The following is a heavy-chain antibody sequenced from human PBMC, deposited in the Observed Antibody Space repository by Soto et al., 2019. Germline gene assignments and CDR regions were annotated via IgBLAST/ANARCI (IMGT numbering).Heavy chain of an antibody. CDR3: APNADFDF. CDR2: IKSKTDGGTI. Sequence: PGGSLRLSCAASFSLKYVWMNWVRQAPGKGLEWVGRIKSKTDGGTIDYAAPVTGRFTISRDDSINPVFLQMNGLKTEDTAVYYCAPNADFDFWGQGTLVTVSS. CDR1: FSLKYVW. V-gene: IGHV3-15*07. J-gene: IGHJ4*02.